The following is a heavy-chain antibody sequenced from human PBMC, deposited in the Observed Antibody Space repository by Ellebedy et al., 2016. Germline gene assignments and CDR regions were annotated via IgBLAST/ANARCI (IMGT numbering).Heavy chain of an antibody. CDR3: AKAPTNFWSGVYRDY. V-gene: IGHV3-23*01. Sequence: GGSLRLSXAGSGFTFSSYMMMWVRQAPGKGLEWVSSIGTNGGHTYYADSVKGRFTISRDNSKSTLDLQMNSLRDEDTAKYYCAKAPTNFWSGVYRDYWGQGTLVTVSS. D-gene: IGHD3-3*01. CDR2: IGTNGGHT. CDR1: GFTFSSYM. J-gene: IGHJ4*02.